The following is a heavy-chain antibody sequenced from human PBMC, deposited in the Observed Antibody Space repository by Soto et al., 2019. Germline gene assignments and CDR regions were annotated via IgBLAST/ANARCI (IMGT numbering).Heavy chain of an antibody. CDR2: MNPNSGNT. J-gene: IGHJ6*02. CDR1: GYTFTSYD. CDR3: ARDGPVVVAATRNNYYYYGMDV. Sequence: WASVKVSCKASGYTFTSYDINWVRQATGQGLEWMGWMNPNSGNTGYAQKFQGRVTMTRNTSISTAYMELSSLRSEDTAVYYCARDGPVVVAATRNNYYYYGMDVWGQGTTVTVSS. D-gene: IGHD2-15*01. V-gene: IGHV1-8*01.